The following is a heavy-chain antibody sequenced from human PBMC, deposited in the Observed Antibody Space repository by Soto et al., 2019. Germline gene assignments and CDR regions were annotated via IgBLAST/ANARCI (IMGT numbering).Heavy chain of an antibody. J-gene: IGHJ4*02. CDR3: ARDREYCSGDKCYETGSAY. D-gene: IGHD2-15*01. Sequence: EAQLVESGGDLVQPGGSLRLSCAASGFSFSSYSMNWFRQAPGKGLEWVSYISRSSNTINYADSVKGRFTISRDNDKNSLFLQMNSLRAEDTAVYYCARDREYCSGDKCYETGSAYWGQGTLVTVSS. CDR2: ISRSSNTI. V-gene: IGHV3-48*01. CDR1: GFSFSSYS.